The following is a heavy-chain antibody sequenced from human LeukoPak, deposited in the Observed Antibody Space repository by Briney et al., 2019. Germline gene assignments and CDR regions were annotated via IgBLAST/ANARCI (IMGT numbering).Heavy chain of an antibody. J-gene: IGHJ4*02. D-gene: IGHD2-8*01. CDR1: GFSLSSNYW. CDR3: ARDACYNGVCSLDY. CDR2: INSDGDST. Sequence: GGSLRLSCAASGFSLSSNYWMHWVRQAPGEGLVWVSRINSDGDSTAYADSVKGRLTISRDNAKNTLYLQMNSLRDEDTAVYYRARDACYNGVCSLDYWGQGTLVTVSS. V-gene: IGHV3-74*01.